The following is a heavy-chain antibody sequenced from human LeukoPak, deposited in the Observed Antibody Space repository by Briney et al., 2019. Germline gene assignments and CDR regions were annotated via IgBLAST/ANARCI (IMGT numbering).Heavy chain of an antibody. CDR2: INPNSGGT. J-gene: IGHJ5*02. CDR3: ARAVEGWNWFDP. V-gene: IGHV1-2*06. Sequence: ASVKVSCKASGYPFTGYYMHWVRQAPGQGLEWMGRINPNSGGTNYAQKFQGRVTMTRDTSISTAYMELSRLRSDDTAVYYCARAVEGWNWFDPWGQGTLVTVSS. D-gene: IGHD6-19*01. CDR1: GYPFTGYY.